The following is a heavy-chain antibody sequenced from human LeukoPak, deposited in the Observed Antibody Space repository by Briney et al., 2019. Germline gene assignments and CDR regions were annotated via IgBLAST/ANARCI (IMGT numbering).Heavy chain of an antibody. D-gene: IGHD3/OR15-3a*01. CDR1: GGTFSSYA. CDR2: IIPILGIA. CDR3: ARWTATAPADY. J-gene: IGHJ4*02. V-gene: IGHV1-69*04. Sequence: SVKVSCKASGGTFSSYAISWVRQAPGQGLEWMGRIIPILGIANYAQKFQGRVTITADKSTSTAYMELSSLRSEDAAVYYCARWTATAPADYWGQGTLVTVSS.